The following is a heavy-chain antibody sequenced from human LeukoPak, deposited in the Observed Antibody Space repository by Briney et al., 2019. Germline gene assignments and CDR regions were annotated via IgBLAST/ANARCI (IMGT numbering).Heavy chain of an antibody. CDR3: ASYCSGGSCYYPWAFDI. V-gene: IGHV3-21*01. J-gene: IGHJ3*02. D-gene: IGHD2-15*01. CDR1: GFTFSSYS. Sequence: GGSLRLSCAASGFTFSSYSMNWVRQAPGKGLEWVSSISSSSSYKYYADSVKGRFTISRDNAKNSLYLQMNSLRAEDTAVYYCASYCSGGSCYYPWAFDIWGQGTMVTVSS. CDR2: ISSSSSYK.